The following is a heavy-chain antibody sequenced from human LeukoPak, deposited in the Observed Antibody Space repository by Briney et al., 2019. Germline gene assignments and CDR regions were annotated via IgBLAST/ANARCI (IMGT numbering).Heavy chain of an antibody. V-gene: IGHV3-7*02. Sequence: GGSLRLSCTAFGFTFSSNWMTWVRQAPGKGLEWVATIRPDGNERYFVDSVKGRFTISRDNAKNSLYLQMDSLRAEDTAVYYCAKYTRSLDYWGQGTLITVSS. CDR3: AKYTRSLDY. CDR1: GFTFSSNW. D-gene: IGHD6-6*01. CDR2: IRPDGNER. J-gene: IGHJ4*02.